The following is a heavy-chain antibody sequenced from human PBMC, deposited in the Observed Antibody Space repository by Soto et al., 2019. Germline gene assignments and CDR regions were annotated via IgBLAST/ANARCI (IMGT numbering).Heavy chain of an antibody. D-gene: IGHD1-20*01. J-gene: IGHJ4*02. Sequence: SQTLSLTCAVSGGSISGSYYYWGLLRQSPGKGPEWIGSVFYSGFTSYNRSLESRVSVSVDTSKNQFSLKVSGVYAADTAVYYCATSQKGYNWNYFDHWGQGALVTVS. CDR2: VFYSGFT. CDR3: ATSQKGYNWNYFDH. CDR1: GGSISGSYYY. V-gene: IGHV4-39*01.